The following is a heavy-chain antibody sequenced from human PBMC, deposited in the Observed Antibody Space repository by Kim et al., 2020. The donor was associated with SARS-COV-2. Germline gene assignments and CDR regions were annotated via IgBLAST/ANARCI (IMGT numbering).Heavy chain of an antibody. V-gene: IGHV3-23*01. D-gene: IGHD3-16*02. CDR1: GFTFSSYA. J-gene: IGHJ4*02. CDR3: AKDRGRNYDYVWGSYRYYPADY. CDR2: ISGSGGST. Sequence: GGSLRVSCAASGFTFSSYAMSWVRQAPGKGLEWVSAISGSGGSTYYADSVKGRFTISRDNSKNTLYLQMNSLRAEDTAVYYCAKDRGRNYDYVWGSYRYYPADYWGQGTLVTVSS.